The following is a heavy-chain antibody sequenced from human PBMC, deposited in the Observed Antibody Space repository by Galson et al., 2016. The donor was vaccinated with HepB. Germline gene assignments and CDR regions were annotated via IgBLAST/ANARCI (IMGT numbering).Heavy chain of an antibody. CDR2: IYYTGAT. CDR1: GDSISSTTHC. Sequence: SLTCTVSGDSISSTTHCWSWIRQHPVKGLEWIGYIYYTGATEYNPSLKSRLTISLDTSEGQFSLHLRSVTAADTAIYYCARARRWPTCIGGSCLLDSFDLWGRGTQVTVFS. J-gene: IGHJ3*01. CDR3: ARARRWPTCIGGSCLLDSFDL. V-gene: IGHV4-31*03. D-gene: IGHD2-15*01.